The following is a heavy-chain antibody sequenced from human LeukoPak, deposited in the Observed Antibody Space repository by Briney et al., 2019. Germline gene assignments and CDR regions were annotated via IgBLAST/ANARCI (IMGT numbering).Heavy chain of an antibody. J-gene: IGHJ6*04. Sequence: SETLSLTCTVSGGSVSSGSYYWSWIRQPPGKGLEWIGYIYYSGSTYYNPSLKSRVTISVDTSKNQFSLKLSSVTAADTAVYYCARDLEGYSGYDMVYYYGMDVWGKGTTVTVSS. V-gene: IGHV4-30-4*08. CDR2: IYYSGST. D-gene: IGHD5-12*01. CDR1: GGSVSSGSYY. CDR3: ARDLEGYSGYDMVYYYGMDV.